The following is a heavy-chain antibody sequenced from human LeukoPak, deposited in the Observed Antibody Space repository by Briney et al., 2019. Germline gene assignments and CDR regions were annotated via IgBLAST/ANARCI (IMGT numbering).Heavy chain of an antibody. D-gene: IGHD3-10*01. J-gene: IGHJ4*02. CDR3: VRGSGSYYNFDY. V-gene: IGHV3-74*01. CDR2: INSDGSST. Sequence: SLRLSCAASGFTFSSYWMHWVRHAPGKGLVWVSRINSDGSSTNYADSVKGRFTISRDNAKNTLYLQMNSLRAGDTAVYYCVRGSGSYYNFDYWGQGTLVTVSS. CDR1: GFTFSSYW.